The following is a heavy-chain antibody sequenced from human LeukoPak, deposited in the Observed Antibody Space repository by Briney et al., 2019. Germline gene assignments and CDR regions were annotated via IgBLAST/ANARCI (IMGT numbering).Heavy chain of an antibody. CDR2: IRSSGSTI. CDR1: GFTFSSYE. V-gene: IGHV3-48*03. CDR3: AKDPLSYGSGTYYNY. J-gene: IGHJ4*02. Sequence: PGGSLRLSCVASGFTFSSYEMNWVRQAPGKGLEWVSYIRSSGSTIYYADSVKGRFTISRDNAKNSLYLQMNSLRAEDTAVYYCAKDPLSYGSGTYYNYWGQGTLVTVSS. D-gene: IGHD3-10*01.